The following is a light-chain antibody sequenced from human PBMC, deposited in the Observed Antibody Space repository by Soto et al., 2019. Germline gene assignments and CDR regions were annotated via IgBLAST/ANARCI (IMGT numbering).Light chain of an antibody. V-gene: IGKV3-20*01. CDR2: GAS. CDR1: QSINSRY. J-gene: IGKJ3*01. Sequence: EIVLTQSPGTLSLSPGERATLSCRASQSINSRYLAWYQQKPGQAPRLLIYGASSRATGIPDRFSGSGSGTYFTLTISRLEPDDFAVYYFQWFGSSTGFTFGPGTKVDIK. CDR3: QWFGSSTGFT.